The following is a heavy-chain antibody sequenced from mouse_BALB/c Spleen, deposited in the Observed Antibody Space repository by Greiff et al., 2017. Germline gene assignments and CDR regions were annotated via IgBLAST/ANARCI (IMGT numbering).Heavy chain of an antibody. CDR1: GYAFSSYW. V-gene: IGHV1-80*01. CDR2: IYPGDGDT. J-gene: IGHJ3*01. CDR3: ANNYGSSAWFAY. Sequence: VQLQQSGAELVRPGSSVKISCKASGYAFSSYWMNWVKQRPGQGLEWIGQIYPGDGDTNYNGKFKGKATLTADKSSSTAYMQLSSLTSEDSAVYFCANNYGSSAWFAYWGQGTLVTVSA. D-gene: IGHD1-1*01.